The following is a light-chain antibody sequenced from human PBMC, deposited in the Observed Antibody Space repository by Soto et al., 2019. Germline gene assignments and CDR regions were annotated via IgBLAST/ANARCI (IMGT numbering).Light chain of an antibody. V-gene: IGLV2-18*02. CDR1: SSDVGSYNR. Sequence: QSALTQPPSVSGSPGQSVTISCTGTSSDVGSYNRVSWYQQPPGTAPKLIIXEVSXXXXGVPDRFSXSKSGNTASLTISGXXXXXXXDYYCSSYTSSTTYVFGTGTKLTVL. CDR2: EVS. CDR3: SSYTSSTTYV. J-gene: IGLJ1*01.